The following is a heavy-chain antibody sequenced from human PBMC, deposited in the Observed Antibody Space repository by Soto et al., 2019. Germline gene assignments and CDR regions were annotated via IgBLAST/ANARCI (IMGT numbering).Heavy chain of an antibody. J-gene: IGHJ5*02. CDR1: GFIVSSNY. CDR3: AGHGWFDH. CDR2: IYSRGET. V-gene: IGHV3-66*04. Sequence: QLVESGGGLVQPGGSLRLSCAASGFIVSSNYMSWVRQAPGKGLEWVSVIYSRGETYYADSVKGRFTISRDNYKNTLYLKMHTPGDEDTAMYDCAGHGWFDHWGQGALVTVSS.